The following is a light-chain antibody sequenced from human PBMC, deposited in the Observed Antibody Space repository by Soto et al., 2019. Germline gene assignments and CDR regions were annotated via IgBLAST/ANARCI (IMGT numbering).Light chain of an antibody. CDR1: SSDIGAYDY. V-gene: IGLV2-14*01. CDR2: GVT. Sequence: QSALTQPASVSGSPGQSITISCTGTSSDIGAYDYVSWFQQHPDKAPKLMISGVTNRPSGVSDRFSGSKSGNAASLTISGLQAEDEAYYFCFSFKTAHTHIFGTGTKVTVL. J-gene: IGLJ1*01. CDR3: FSFKTAHTHI.